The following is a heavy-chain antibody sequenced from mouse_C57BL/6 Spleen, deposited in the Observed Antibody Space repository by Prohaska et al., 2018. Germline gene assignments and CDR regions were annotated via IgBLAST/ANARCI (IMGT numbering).Heavy chain of an antibody. Sequence: EVKLEESGGGLVQPGGSMKLSCVASGFTFSNYWINWVRQYPDKRPEWVAQIRLKSDNYATQDAESVKGRFTIARDDSKSSVYRQMNNLRAEDTGIYYCTAPAGSSDYWGQGTTLTVSS. J-gene: IGHJ2*01. CDR3: TAPAGSSDY. CDR2: IRLKSDNYAT. CDR1: GFTFSNYW. D-gene: IGHD1-3*01. V-gene: IGHV6-3*01.